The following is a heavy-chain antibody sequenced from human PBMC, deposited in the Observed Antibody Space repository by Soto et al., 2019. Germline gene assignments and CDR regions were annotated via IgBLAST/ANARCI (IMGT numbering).Heavy chain of an antibody. V-gene: IGHV1-8*01. D-gene: IGHD3-3*01. CDR2: MNPNSGNT. CDR1: GYTFTSYD. Sequence: GASVKVSCKASGYTFTSYDINWVRQATGQGLEWMGWMNPNSGNTGYAQKFQGRVTMTRNTSISTAYMELSSLRSEDTAVYYCAIGNDDLWSGAGYYYYMDVWGKGTTVTVS. J-gene: IGHJ6*03. CDR3: AIGNDDLWSGAGYYYYMDV.